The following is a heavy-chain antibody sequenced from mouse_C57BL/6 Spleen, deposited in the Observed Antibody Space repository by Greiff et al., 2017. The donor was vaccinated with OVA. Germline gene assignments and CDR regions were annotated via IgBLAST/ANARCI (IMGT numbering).Heavy chain of an antibody. D-gene: IGHD2-2*01. CDR1: GYTFTDYY. V-gene: IGHV1-26*01. J-gene: IGHJ3*01. Sequence: VQLQQSGPELVKPGASVKISCKASGYTFTDYYMNWVKQSHGKSLEWIGDINPNNGGNSYNQKFKGKDTLPADKSSSTAYMELRSFAYEDSAVDYCSRTYGYNEGFAYWGQGTLVTVSS. CDR3: SRTYGYNEGFAY. CDR2: INPNNGGN.